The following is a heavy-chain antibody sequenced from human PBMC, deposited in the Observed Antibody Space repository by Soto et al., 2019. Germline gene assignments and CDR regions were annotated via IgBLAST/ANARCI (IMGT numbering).Heavy chain of an antibody. CDR3: AIGRWLEAFDI. J-gene: IGHJ3*02. Sequence: ASVKVSCKASGYIFTSYGISWVRQAPGQGLEWMGWISEYNGNTKYAQKVQDRVTMTTDTSTNTGYMELRSLRSDDTAVYYCAIGRWLEAFDIWGQGTMVTVSS. V-gene: IGHV1-18*01. CDR2: ISEYNGNT. CDR1: GYIFTSYG. D-gene: IGHD5-12*01.